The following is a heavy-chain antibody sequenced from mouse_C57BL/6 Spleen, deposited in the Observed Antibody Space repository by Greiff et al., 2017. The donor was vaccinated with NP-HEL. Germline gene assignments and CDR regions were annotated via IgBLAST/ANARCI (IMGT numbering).Heavy chain of an antibody. V-gene: IGHV1-64*01. Sequence: VQLQQPGAELVKPGASVKLSCKASGYTFTSYWMHWVKQRPGQGLEWIGMIHPNSGSTNYNEKFKSKATLTVDKSSSTAYMQLSSLTSEDSAVYYCARGLGRPGYFDVWGTGTTVTVSS. CDR1: GYTFTSYW. CDR2: IHPNSGST. J-gene: IGHJ1*03. CDR3: ARGLGRPGYFDV. D-gene: IGHD4-1*01.